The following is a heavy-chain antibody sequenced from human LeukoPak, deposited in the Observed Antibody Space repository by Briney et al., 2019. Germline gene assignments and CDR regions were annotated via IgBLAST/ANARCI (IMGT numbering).Heavy chain of an antibody. CDR2: IRSKAYGGTT. CDR3: TRDRFYYDSSGYSIDY. D-gene: IGHD3-22*01. CDR1: GFTFGDYA. V-gene: IGHV3-49*03. J-gene: IGHJ4*02. Sequence: SLRLSCTASGFTFGDYAMSWFRQAPGKGLEWVGFIRSKAYGGTTEYAASVKGRFTISRDDSKSIAYLQMNSLKTEDTAAYYCTRDRFYYDSSGYSIDYWGQGTLVTVSS.